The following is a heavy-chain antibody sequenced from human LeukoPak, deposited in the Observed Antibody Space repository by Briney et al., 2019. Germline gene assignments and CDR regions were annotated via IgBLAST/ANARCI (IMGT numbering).Heavy chain of an antibody. CDR2: INAGNGNT. Sequence: ASVKVSCKASGYTFTSYAMRWVRQAPGQRLEWMGWINAGNGNTKYSQKFQGRVTITRDTSASTAYMELSSLRSEDTAVYYCAYGYYDFWSGYSQFDYWGQGTLVTVSS. D-gene: IGHD3-3*01. CDR3: AYGYYDFWSGYSQFDY. CDR1: GYTFTSYA. V-gene: IGHV1-3*01. J-gene: IGHJ4*02.